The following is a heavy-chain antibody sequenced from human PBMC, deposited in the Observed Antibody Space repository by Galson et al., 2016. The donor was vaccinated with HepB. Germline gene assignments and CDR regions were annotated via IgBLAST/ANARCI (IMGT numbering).Heavy chain of an antibody. CDR3: SSAAYHYGSNGYYFAY. CDR1: GFTFSSYW. J-gene: IGHJ4*02. Sequence: SLRLSCAASGFTFSSYWMAWVRQAPGKGLEWVANIKQDGSEKYYVDSVKGRFTISRDNAKNSLYLQMNSLRPEDTAVYYCSSAAYHYGSNGYYFAYWGQGTLVTVSS. V-gene: IGHV3-7*05. CDR2: IKQDGSEK. D-gene: IGHD3-22*01.